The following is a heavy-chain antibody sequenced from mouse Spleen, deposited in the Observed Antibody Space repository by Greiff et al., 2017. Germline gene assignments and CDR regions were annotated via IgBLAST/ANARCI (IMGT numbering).Heavy chain of an antibody. CDR2: ISTYNGNT. Sequence: QVQLQQSGPEVVRPGVSVKISCKGSGYTFTDYAMHWVKQSHAKSLEWIGVISTYNGNTNYNQKFKGKATMTVDKSSSTAYMQLSSLTSEDTAVYFCARSPYYYGSSYSNYYAMDYWGQGTSVTVSS. V-gene: IGHV1-67*01. J-gene: IGHJ4*01. CDR3: ARSPYYYGSSYSNYYAMDY. D-gene: IGHD1-1*01. CDR1: GYTFTDYA.